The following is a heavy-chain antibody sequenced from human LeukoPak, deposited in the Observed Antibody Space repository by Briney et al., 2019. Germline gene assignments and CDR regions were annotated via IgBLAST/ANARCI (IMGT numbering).Heavy chain of an antibody. Sequence: ASVKVSCKASGYTFTSYYMHWVRQAPGQGLEWMGIINPSGGSTSYAQKVQGRVTMTRDTSTSTVYMEPSSLRSEDTAVYYCERLEHSSGWLVDAFDIWGQGTMVTVSS. J-gene: IGHJ3*02. CDR3: ERLEHSSGWLVDAFDI. CDR2: INPSGGST. CDR1: GYTFTSYY. D-gene: IGHD6-19*01. V-gene: IGHV1-46*01.